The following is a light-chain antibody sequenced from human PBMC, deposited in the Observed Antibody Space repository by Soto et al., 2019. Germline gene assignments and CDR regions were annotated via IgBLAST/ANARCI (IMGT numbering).Light chain of an antibody. Sequence: ESVLTQSPATLSLSPGERATLSCRASQSVSSYLAWYQQKPGQAPRLLIYDASNRATGIPVRFSGSGSGTDFTLTISSLEPEDFALYYCQQRNNWPITFGQGRRLEVK. CDR1: QSVSSY. CDR3: QQRNNWPIT. CDR2: DAS. V-gene: IGKV3-11*01. J-gene: IGKJ5*01.